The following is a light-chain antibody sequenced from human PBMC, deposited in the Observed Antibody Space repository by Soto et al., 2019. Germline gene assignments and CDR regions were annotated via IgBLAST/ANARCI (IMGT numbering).Light chain of an antibody. V-gene: IGLV2-14*01. CDR1: SSDVGGYNY. CDR3: TSYTSSTSLDV. CDR2: EVS. J-gene: IGLJ1*01. Sequence: QSALTQPASVSGSPGQTITISCTGTSSDVGGYNYVSWYQQHPVKAPKLMIYEVSNRPSGVSNRFSGSKSGHTAALTISGLQSEDEADYVCTSYTSSTSLDVFGTGTKVTVL.